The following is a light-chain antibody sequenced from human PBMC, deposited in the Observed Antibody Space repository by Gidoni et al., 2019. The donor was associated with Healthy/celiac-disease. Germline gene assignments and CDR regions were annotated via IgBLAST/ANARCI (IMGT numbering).Light chain of an antibody. CDR1: QSISSW. CDR2: KAS. J-gene: IGKJ1*01. V-gene: IGKV1-5*03. Sequence: IQLTQSPSTLSASVGDRVTITCRASQSISSWLAWYQQKPGKDPKLLIYKASSLESGVPSRFSGSGSGTEFTLTISSLQTDDFATYYCQQYNSYWTFGQGTKVEIK. CDR3: QQYNSYWT.